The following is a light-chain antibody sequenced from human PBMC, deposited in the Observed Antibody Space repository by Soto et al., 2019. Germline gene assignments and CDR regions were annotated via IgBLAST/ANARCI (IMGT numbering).Light chain of an antibody. V-gene: IGKV3-20*01. CDR3: QQYHDWPPLT. Sequence: EVVLTQSPGTLSLSPGERVTLSCRASQSVASSYLAWYQQKPGRAPRLLFYSASSRATGIPDRFSGSGSGTDFTLTISRLEPEDFAVYYCQQYHDWPPLTFGGGTKVEIK. CDR1: QSVASSY. J-gene: IGKJ4*01. CDR2: SAS.